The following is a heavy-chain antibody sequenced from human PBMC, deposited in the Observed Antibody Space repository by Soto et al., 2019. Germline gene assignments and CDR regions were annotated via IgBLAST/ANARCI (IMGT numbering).Heavy chain of an antibody. V-gene: IGHV4-39*07. CDR1: GGSISSSSYY. D-gene: IGHD4-17*01. J-gene: IGHJ4*02. CDR2: IYYSGST. Sequence: PSETLSLTCTVSGGSISSSSYYWGWIRQPPGKGLEWIGSIYYSGSTYYNPSLKSRVTISVDTSKNQFSLKLSSVTAADTAVYYCARLQGRRYGDYAKHLVFDYWGQGTLVTVSS. CDR3: ARLQGRRYGDYAKHLVFDY.